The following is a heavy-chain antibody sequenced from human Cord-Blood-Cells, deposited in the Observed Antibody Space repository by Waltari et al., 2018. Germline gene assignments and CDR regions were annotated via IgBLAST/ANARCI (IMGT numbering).Heavy chain of an antibody. Sequence: QVQLVESGGGVVPPGRSLSLSCAASGFTFRISGMHWVRQAPGKGLEWVAVISYDGSNKYYADSVKDRFTISRDNSKNTLYLQMNSLRAEDTAVYYCAKDGVNSSSWYYWGQGTLVTVSS. D-gene: IGHD6-13*01. CDR1: GFTFRISG. CDR2: ISYDGSNK. V-gene: IGHV3-30*18. J-gene: IGHJ4*02. CDR3: AKDGVNSSSWYY.